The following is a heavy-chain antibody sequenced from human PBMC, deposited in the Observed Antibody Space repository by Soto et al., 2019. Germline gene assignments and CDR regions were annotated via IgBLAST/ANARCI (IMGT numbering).Heavy chain of an antibody. V-gene: IGHV4-31*03. J-gene: IGHJ5*01. CDR1: GGSISSGDYY. Sequence: SETLSLTCTVSGGSISSGDYYWSWIRQHPGKGLEWIGYIYYSGSTYYNPSLKSRVTISVDTSKNQFSLKLSSVTAADTAVYYCFWADLSNYSWFDFWGQGTLVTVSS. CDR2: IYYSGST. CDR3: FWADLSNYSWFDF. D-gene: IGHD4-4*01.